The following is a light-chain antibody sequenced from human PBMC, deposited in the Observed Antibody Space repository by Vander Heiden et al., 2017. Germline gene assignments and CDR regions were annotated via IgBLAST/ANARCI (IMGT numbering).Light chain of an antibody. CDR2: DVS. V-gene: IGLV2-14*03. CDR3: SSYTSSSSYV. Sequence: QSALTQPVSVSGSPGQSITISCTGTSSDVGGYNYVSWYQQHPGKAPKLMIYDVSNRPSGVSNRFSGSKSGNTASLTISGLQAEDEADYYCSSYTSSSSYVFGTGTKV. CDR1: SSDVGGYNY. J-gene: IGLJ1*01.